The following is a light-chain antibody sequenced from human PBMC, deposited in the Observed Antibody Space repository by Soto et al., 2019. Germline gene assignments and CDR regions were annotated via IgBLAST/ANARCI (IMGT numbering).Light chain of an antibody. CDR1: QSVSSSY. CDR2: GAS. CDR3: QQYDSSPCT. Sequence: EIVLPQSPGTLSLSPGERATLSCRASQSVSSSYLAWYQQKPGQAPSLLIYGASSRATGIPDRFSGMASGTDFTLTISRLEPADFAVYYCQQYDSSPCTFGPGTKVDIK. V-gene: IGKV3-20*01. J-gene: IGKJ3*01.